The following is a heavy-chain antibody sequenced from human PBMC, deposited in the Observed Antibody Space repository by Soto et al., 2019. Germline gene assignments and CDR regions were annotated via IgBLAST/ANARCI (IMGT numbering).Heavy chain of an antibody. Sequence: EVQLLESGGGLVQPGGSLRLSCAASGFTFSTFAMSWVRQAPGKGLEWVSGITASGTSTFYADFVKGRFAISRDNSKNMLYLQMNSLRDEDTDVYYCGTPTNPYQYMDVWGEGTTVTVS. CDR3: GTPTNPYQYMDV. CDR2: ITASGTST. CDR1: GFTFSTFA. J-gene: IGHJ6*03. D-gene: IGHD2-8*01. V-gene: IGHV3-23*01.